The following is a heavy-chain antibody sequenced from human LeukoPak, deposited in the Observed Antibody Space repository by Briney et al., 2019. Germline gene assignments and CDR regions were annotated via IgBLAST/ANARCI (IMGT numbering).Heavy chain of an antibody. Sequence: SETLSLTCTVSGGSISSYYWSWIRQPPGKGLEWIGEINHSGSTNYNPSLKSRVTISVDTSKNQFSLKLSSVTAADTAVYYCARVYDSSGYYYVRRRFNWFDPWGQGTLVTVSS. J-gene: IGHJ5*02. V-gene: IGHV4-34*01. D-gene: IGHD3-22*01. CDR2: INHSGST. CDR1: GGSISSYY. CDR3: ARVYDSSGYYYVRRRFNWFDP.